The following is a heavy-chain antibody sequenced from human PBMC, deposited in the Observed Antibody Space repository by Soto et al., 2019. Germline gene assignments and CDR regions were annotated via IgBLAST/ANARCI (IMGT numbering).Heavy chain of an antibody. V-gene: IGHV3-7*01. CDR2: IKQDGSEK. Sequence: GGSLRLSCAASGFTFSSYWMSWVRRAPGKGLEWVANIKQDGSEKYYVDSVKGRFTISRDNAKNSLYLQMNSLRAEDTAVYYCATRLKTYYDFWSGPRDGMDVWGQGTTVTVSS. CDR3: ATRLKTYYDFWSGPRDGMDV. CDR1: GFTFSSYW. D-gene: IGHD3-3*01. J-gene: IGHJ6*02.